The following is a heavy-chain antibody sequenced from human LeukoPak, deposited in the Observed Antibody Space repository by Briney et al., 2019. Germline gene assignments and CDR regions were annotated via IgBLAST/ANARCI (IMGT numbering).Heavy chain of an antibody. CDR2: VDPEDGGT. J-gene: IGHJ4*02. V-gene: IGHV1-69-2*01. CDR1: GYTFTDYY. Sequence: ASVKVSCKVSGYTFTDYYMHWVRQAPGKGLEWMGLVDPEDGGTIYAEKFQGRVTITADTSTDTAYMELSSLRSEDTAVYYCATARIMITFGGAAPRQDNDYWGQGTLVTVSS. D-gene: IGHD3-16*01. CDR3: ATARIMITFGGAAPRQDNDY.